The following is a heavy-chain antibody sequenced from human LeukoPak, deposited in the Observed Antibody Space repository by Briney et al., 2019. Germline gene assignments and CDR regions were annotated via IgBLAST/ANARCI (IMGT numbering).Heavy chain of an antibody. J-gene: IGHJ4*02. D-gene: IGHD3-22*01. Sequence: SETLSLTCAVYGGSFSGYYWNWIRQPPGKGLEWIGEINHSGSTNYNPSLKSRVTISVDTSKNQFSLKLSSVTAADTAVYYCASQDYYDSSGRDYWGQGTLVTVSS. V-gene: IGHV4-34*01. CDR1: GGSFSGYY. CDR3: ASQDYYDSSGRDY. CDR2: INHSGST.